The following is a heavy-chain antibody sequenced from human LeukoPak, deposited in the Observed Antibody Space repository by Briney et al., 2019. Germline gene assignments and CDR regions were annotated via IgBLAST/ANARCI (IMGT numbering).Heavy chain of an antibody. J-gene: IGHJ6*03. CDR2: INYSGST. V-gene: IGHV4-30-4*01. CDR3: ARRYCGLTICYLGDQYYYMDV. D-gene: IGHD2-2*01. Sequence: SETLSLTCTVSGGPISSGDYYWSWIPQPPGKALEWIGNINYSGSTYYNPSLKSRVTISVDTSKNQFSLKLSSVTAADTAVYYCARRYCGLTICYLGDQYYYMDVWGKGTTVTVSS. CDR1: GGPISSGDYY.